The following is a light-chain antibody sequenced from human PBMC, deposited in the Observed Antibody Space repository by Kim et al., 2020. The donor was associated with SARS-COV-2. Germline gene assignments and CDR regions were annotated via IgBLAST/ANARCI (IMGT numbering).Light chain of an antibody. J-gene: IGKJ2*01. CDR2: DAS. V-gene: IGKV1-39*01. Sequence: DIQMTQSPYSLSASVGDRVTITCRASQSISTYLNWYQQKPGKAPKLLIYDASSLQSGVPSRFSGSGSGTDFTLTISSLQPEDFATYYCQQSYSTLPYTFGQGTKLEI. CDR1: QSISTY. CDR3: QQSYSTLPYT.